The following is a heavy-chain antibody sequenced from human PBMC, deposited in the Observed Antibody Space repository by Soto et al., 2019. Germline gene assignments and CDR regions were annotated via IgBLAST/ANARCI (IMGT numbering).Heavy chain of an antibody. J-gene: IGHJ6*02. D-gene: IGHD2-2*01. V-gene: IGHV1-18*01. CDR2: ISAYNGNT. CDR1: GYTFSSYG. Sequence: ASVKVSCKASGYTFSSYGITWVRQAPGQGLEWMGWISAYNGNTNYAQTFQGRLTMTTDTSTKTAYMEVRSLRSDDTAVYYCASKLGSGYCSSATYRTAMDVWGQGTTVTVSS. CDR3: ASKLGSGYCSSATYRTAMDV.